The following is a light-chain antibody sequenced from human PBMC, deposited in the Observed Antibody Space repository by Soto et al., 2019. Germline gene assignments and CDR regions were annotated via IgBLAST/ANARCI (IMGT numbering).Light chain of an antibody. CDR2: GAS. CDR3: QQYDNSPLT. Sequence: DIVLTQSPDTLSLSPGERATLSCRASQSVSSIYLAWYQQKPGQAPRLLIYGASNRATGIPDRFSGGGSGTDFTLTISRLEPEDFAVYYCQQYDNSPLTFGGGTKVEIK. V-gene: IGKV3-20*01. CDR1: QSVSSIY. J-gene: IGKJ4*01.